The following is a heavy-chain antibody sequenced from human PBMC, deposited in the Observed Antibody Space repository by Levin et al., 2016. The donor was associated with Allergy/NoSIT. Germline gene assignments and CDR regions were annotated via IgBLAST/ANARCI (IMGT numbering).Heavy chain of an antibody. D-gene: IGHD6-13*01. Sequence: WIRQPPGKGLEWIGSIYYSGSTYYNPSLKSRVTISVDTSKNQFSLKLSSVTAADTAVYYCARRRVAAAVYYFDYWGQGTLVTVSS. J-gene: IGHJ4*02. V-gene: IGHV4-39*01. CDR2: IYYSGST. CDR3: ARRRVAAAVYYFDY.